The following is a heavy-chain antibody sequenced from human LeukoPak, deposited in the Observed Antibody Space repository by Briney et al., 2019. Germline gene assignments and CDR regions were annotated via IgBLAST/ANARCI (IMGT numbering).Heavy chain of an antibody. V-gene: IGHV1-46*01. CDR3: ARAGDSYGYPWFDP. CDR2: INPSGGST. J-gene: IGHJ5*02. D-gene: IGHD5-18*01. Sequence: ASVKLSCTASGYTFTSYYMHWGRQAPGQGLKWMGIINPSGGSTSYAQKFQGRVTMTRDMSTSTVYMELSSLRSEDTAVYYCARAGDSYGYPWFDPWGQGTLVTVSS. CDR1: GYTFTSYY.